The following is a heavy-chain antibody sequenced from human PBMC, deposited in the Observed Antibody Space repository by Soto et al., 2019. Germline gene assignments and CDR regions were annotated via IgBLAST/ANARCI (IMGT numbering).Heavy chain of an antibody. V-gene: IGHV3-30*18. CDR3: AKNKDDGSYYFDY. Sequence: SLRLSWAASGFTSSSYGMHWFPQAPGKGLEWVAVISYDGSNKYYADSVKGRFTISRDNSKNTLYLQMNSLRAEDTAVYYCAKNKDDGSYYFDYWGQGTLVTVSS. CDR1: GFTSSSYG. D-gene: IGHD3-3*01. CDR2: ISYDGSNK. J-gene: IGHJ4*02.